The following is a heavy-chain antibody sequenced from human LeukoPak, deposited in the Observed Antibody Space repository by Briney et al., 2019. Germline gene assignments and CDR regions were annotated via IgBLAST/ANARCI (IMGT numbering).Heavy chain of an antibody. CDR3: TTSEWELLRFYYYYMDV. D-gene: IGHD1-26*01. V-gene: IGHV3-15*01. J-gene: IGHJ6*03. Sequence: GGSLRLSCAASGFTFSNAWMSWVRQAPGKGLEWVGRIKSKADGGTTHYAAPVTGRFTISRDDSKNTLYLQMNSLKTEDTAVYYCTTSEWELLRFYYYYMDVWGNGTTVTVSS. CDR2: IKSKADGGTT. CDR1: GFTFSNAW.